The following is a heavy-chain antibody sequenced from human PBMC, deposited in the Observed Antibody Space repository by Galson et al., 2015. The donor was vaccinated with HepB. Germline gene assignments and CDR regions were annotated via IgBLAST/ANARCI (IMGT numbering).Heavy chain of an antibody. V-gene: IGHV1-69*04. J-gene: IGHJ5*02. CDR1: GGTFSSYA. CDR2: IIPILGIA. D-gene: IGHD3-9*01. CDR3: ARGLFDWSRAQYDWFDP. Sequence: SVKVSCKASGGTFSSYAISWVRQAPGQGLEWMGRIIPILGIANYAQKFQGRVTITADKSTSTAYMELSSLRSEDAAVYYCARGLFDWSRAQYDWFDPWGQGTLVTVSS.